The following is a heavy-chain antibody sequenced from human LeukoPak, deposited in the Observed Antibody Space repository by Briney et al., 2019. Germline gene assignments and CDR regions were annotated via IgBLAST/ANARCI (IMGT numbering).Heavy chain of an antibody. CDR1: GFTFSSYA. D-gene: IGHD3-22*01. CDR2: ISYDGSNK. CDR3: ARALLDSSGYYGSGFDY. J-gene: IGHJ4*02. V-gene: IGHV3-30-3*01. Sequence: GGSLRLTCAASGFTFSSYAMHWVRQAPGKGLEWVAVISYDGSNKYCADSVKGRFTISRDNSKNTLYLQMNSLRAGDTAVYYCARALLDSSGYYGSGFDYWGQGTLVTVSS.